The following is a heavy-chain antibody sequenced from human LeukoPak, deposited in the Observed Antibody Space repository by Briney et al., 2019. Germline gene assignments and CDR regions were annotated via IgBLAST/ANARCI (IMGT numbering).Heavy chain of an antibody. CDR3: AKGRTAVRDTFDF. V-gene: IGHV3-23*01. D-gene: IGHD1-1*01. Sequence: GGSLRLSCVASGFAFSSYSMSWVRQAPGKGLEWVSAMSGTTGTTAYADSVRGRFTISRDNSKNTLYLQMSSLRAEDTALYYCAKGRTAVRDTFDFWSQGTVVTVSS. CDR1: GFAFSSYS. CDR2: MSGTTGTT. J-gene: IGHJ3*01.